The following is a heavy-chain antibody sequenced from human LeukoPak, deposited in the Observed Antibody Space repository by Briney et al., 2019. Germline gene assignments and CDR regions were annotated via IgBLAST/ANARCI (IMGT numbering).Heavy chain of an antibody. CDR3: ARLPIAAAGTRTKSWFDP. Sequence: PSETLSLTCTVSGGSISSSSYYWGWIRQPPGKGLEWIGSIYYSGSTYYNPSLKSRVTISVDTSKNQFSLKLSSVTAADTAVYYCARLPIAAAGTRTKSWFDPWGQGTLVTVSS. D-gene: IGHD6-13*01. V-gene: IGHV4-39*07. CDR1: GGSISSSSYY. J-gene: IGHJ5*02. CDR2: IYYSGST.